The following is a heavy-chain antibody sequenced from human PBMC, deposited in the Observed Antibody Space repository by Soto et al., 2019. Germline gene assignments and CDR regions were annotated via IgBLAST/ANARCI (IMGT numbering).Heavy chain of an antibody. V-gene: IGHV1-18*04. CDR1: GYTFTSYG. Sequence: ASVRVSCKASGYTFTSYGISWVRQAPGQGLEWMGWISAYNGNTNYAQKLQGRVTMTTDTSTSTAYMELRSLRSDDTAVYYCARDWVEYSSSSTYYGMDVWGQGTTVTVSS. J-gene: IGHJ6*02. D-gene: IGHD6-6*01. CDR3: ARDWVEYSSSSTYYGMDV. CDR2: ISAYNGNT.